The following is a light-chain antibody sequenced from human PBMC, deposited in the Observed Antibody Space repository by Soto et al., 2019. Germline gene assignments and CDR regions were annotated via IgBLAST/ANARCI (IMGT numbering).Light chain of an antibody. CDR1: QSVRTK. V-gene: IGKV3-15*01. CDR3: QQYNSWPPIT. CDR2: GAS. J-gene: IGKJ5*01. Sequence: EIVMTQSQDTLYVSPGEGATLSCRASQSVRTKLAWYQQKAGQAPRLLIYGASTRATGIPDRFSGSGSGTEFTLTISSLQSEDFAVYYCQQYNSWPPITFGQGTRLEIK.